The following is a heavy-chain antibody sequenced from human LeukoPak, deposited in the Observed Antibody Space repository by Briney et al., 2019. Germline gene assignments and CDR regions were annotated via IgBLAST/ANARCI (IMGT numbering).Heavy chain of an antibody. CDR3: AHRQTFGGVIANAFDI. CDR1: GFSLSTSGVG. J-gene: IGHJ3*02. V-gene: IGHV2-5*02. D-gene: IGHD3-16*02. CDR2: IYWDDDK. Sequence: ESGPTLVKPTQTLTLTCTFSGFSLSTSGVGVGWIRQPPGKALEWLALIYWDDDKRYSPSLKSRLTITKDTSKNQVVLTMTNMDPVDTATYYCAHRQTFGGVIANAFDIWGQGTMVTVSS.